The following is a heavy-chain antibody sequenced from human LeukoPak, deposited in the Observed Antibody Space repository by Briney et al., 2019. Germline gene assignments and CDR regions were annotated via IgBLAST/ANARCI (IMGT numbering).Heavy chain of an antibody. J-gene: IGHJ6*03. D-gene: IGHD5-18*01. CDR2: INHSGST. CDR3: ARGSWIQPSYYYYYYMDV. Sequence: SETLTLTCAVYGGSFSGYYWSWVRQAPGKGLEWIGEINHSGSTNYNPSLKSRVTISVDTSKNQFSLKLSSVTAADTAVYYCARGSWIQPSYYYYYYMDVWGKGTTVTVSS. CDR1: GGSFSGYY. V-gene: IGHV4-34*01.